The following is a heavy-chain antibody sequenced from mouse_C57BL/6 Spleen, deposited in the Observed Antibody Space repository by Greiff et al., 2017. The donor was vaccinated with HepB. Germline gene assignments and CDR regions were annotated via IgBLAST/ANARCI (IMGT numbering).Heavy chain of an antibody. CDR1: GYTFTSYW. CDR3: SGGGTTVVECGC. Sequence: QVQLQQPGAELVMPGASVKLSCKASGYTFTSYWMHWVKQRPGQGLEWIGEIDPSDSYTKYNQKFKGKSTLTVDKSSSTAYMQLSSLTSEDSAVSYCSGGGTTVVECGCWGQGTTLTVSS. CDR2: IDPSDSYT. D-gene: IGHD1-1*01. J-gene: IGHJ2*01. V-gene: IGHV1-69*01.